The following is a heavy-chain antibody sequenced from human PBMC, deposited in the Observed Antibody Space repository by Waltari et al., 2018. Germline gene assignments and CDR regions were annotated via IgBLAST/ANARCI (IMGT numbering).Heavy chain of an antibody. CDR1: GYTLTELS. J-gene: IGHJ6*02. V-gene: IGHV1-24*01. CDR2: FDPEDSET. CDR3: ATTNPGYCSGGSCYYYGMDV. Sequence: QVQLVQSGAEVKKPGASVKVSCKVSGYTLTELSMHWVRQAPGKGLEWMGGFDPEDSETIYAQKFQGRVTMTEDTSTDTAYMELSSLRSEDTAVYYCATTNPGYCSGGSCYYYGMDVWGQGTTVTVSS. D-gene: IGHD2-15*01.